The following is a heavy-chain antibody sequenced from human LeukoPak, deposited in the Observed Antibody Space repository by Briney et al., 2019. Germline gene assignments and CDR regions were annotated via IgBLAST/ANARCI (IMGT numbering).Heavy chain of an antibody. CDR2: INWNGGST. J-gene: IGHJ3*02. Sequence: GGSLRLSCAASGFTFDDYGMSWVRQAPGKGLEWVSGINWNGGSTGYADSVKGRFTISRDNAKNSLYLQMSSLRAEDTALYYCARTLYPERWLQFDAFDIWGQGTMVTVSS. D-gene: IGHD5-24*01. CDR3: ARTLYPERWLQFDAFDI. V-gene: IGHV3-20*04. CDR1: GFTFDDYG.